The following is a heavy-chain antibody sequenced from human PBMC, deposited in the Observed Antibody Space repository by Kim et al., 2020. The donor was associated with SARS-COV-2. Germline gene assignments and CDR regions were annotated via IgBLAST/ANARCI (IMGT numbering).Heavy chain of an antibody. V-gene: IGHV4-34*01. J-gene: IGHJ6*01. Sequence: SETLSLTCAVYGGSFSGYYWSWIRQPPGKGLEWIGEINHSGSTNYNPSLKSRVTISVDTSKNQFSLKLSLGTAADTAVYYCARSYYYGSGGYIRYYYYG. CDR3: ARSYYYGSGGYIRYYYYG. CDR2: INHSGST. D-gene: IGHD3-10*01. CDR1: GGSFSGYY.